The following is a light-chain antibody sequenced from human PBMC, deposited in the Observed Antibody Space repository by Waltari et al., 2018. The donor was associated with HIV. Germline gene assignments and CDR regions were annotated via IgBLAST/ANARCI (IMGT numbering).Light chain of an antibody. Sequence: SYELTQPLSVSVALGQTARITCGGNNIGSKNVHWYQQKPGQAPVLVIYRDSNRPSGIPERFSGSNSGNTATLTISRAQAGDEADYYCQVWDSWGYVFGTGTKVTVL. CDR1: NIGSKN. CDR2: RDS. CDR3: QVWDSWGYV. J-gene: IGLJ1*01. V-gene: IGLV3-9*01.